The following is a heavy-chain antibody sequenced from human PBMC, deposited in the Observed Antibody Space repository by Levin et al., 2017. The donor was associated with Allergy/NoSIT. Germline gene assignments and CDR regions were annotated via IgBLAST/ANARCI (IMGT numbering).Heavy chain of an antibody. J-gene: IGHJ4*02. CDR1: GFTFSSYE. D-gene: IGHD6-6*01. V-gene: IGHV3-48*03. CDR2: ISSSGSTT. CDR3: ARVYSSSSGRAVDN. Sequence: LSLTCAASGFTFSSYEMNWVRQAPGKGLEWVSHISSSGSTTYYADSLKGRFTISRDNAKNSLYLQMNSLRAEDTAVYYCARVYSSSSGRAVDNWGQGTLVTVSS.